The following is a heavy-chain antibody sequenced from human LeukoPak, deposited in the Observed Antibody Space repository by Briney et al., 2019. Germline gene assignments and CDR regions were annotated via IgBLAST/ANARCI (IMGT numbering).Heavy chain of an antibody. CDR2: MHPDNGNT. V-gene: IGHV1-8*01. CDR1: GYAFTNYD. CDR3: ARGHGSAFDP. Sequence: RASVKVSCKTSGYAFTNYDINWVRQAPGQGLEWMGWMHPDNGNTGYAQKFQGRVTMTRNTSITTAYMELRSLRSDDTAVYYCARGHGSAFDPWGQGTLVTVSS. D-gene: IGHD3-10*01. J-gene: IGHJ5*02.